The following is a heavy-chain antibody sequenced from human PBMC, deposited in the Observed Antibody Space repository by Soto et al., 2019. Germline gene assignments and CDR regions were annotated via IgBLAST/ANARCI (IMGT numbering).Heavy chain of an antibody. V-gene: IGHV1-8*01. Sequence: ASVKVSCKASGYTFTSYDINWVRQATGQGLEWMGWMNPNSGNTGYAQKFQGRVTMTRNTSISTAYMELSSLRSEDTAVYYCAKGAYDFWSGYYIGYYYYYMDVWGKGTTVTVS. CDR1: GYTFTSYD. J-gene: IGHJ6*03. CDR2: MNPNSGNT. CDR3: AKGAYDFWSGYYIGYYYYYMDV. D-gene: IGHD3-3*01.